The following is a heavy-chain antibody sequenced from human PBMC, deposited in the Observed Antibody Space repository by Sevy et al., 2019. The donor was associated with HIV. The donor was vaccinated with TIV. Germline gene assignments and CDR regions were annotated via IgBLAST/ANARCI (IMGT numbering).Heavy chain of an antibody. CDR2: IYTSGST. J-gene: IGHJ4*02. D-gene: IGHD4-17*01. V-gene: IGHV4-4*07. CDR3: ARVHGDYTYFDY. Sequence: SETLSLTCTVSGGSISSHYWSWIRQPAGKGLEWIGRIYTSGSTNYNPSLKSRVTMSVDTSKKQFSLKLSSVTAADTAMYYCARVHGDYTYFDYWGQGTLVTVSS. CDR1: GGSISSHY.